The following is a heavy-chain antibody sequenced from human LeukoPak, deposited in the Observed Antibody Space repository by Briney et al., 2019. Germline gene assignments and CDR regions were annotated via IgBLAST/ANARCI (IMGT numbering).Heavy chain of an antibody. J-gene: IGHJ6*03. V-gene: IGHV1-69*05. CDR1: GGTFSSYA. Sequence: SVKVSCKASGGTFSSYAISWVRQAPGQGLEWMGGIIPIFGTANYAQRFQGRVTITTDESTSTAYMELSSLRSEDTAVYYCARDSSSWDRYYYYYMDVWGKGTTVTVSS. CDR2: IIPIFGTA. CDR3: ARDSSSWDRYYYYYMDV. D-gene: IGHD6-13*01.